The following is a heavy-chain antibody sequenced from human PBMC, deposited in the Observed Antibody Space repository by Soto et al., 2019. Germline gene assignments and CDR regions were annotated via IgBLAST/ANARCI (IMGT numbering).Heavy chain of an antibody. CDR2: ISYSGST. CDR3: AKDLGSEQWFFDS. Sequence: PSETLSLTCSVSGGSISSGADYWSWIRQRPGKGLEWIGYISYSGSTYHNPSLTSRVIMSVDTSNNQFSLKLTSVTAADTAVYYCAKDLGSEQWFFDSWGQGILVTVSS. D-gene: IGHD6-19*01. CDR1: GGSISSGADY. V-gene: IGHV4-31*03. J-gene: IGHJ4*02.